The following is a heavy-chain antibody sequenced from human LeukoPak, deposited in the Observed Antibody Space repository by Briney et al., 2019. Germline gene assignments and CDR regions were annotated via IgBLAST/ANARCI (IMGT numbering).Heavy chain of an antibody. CDR1: GFTFSSYA. J-gene: IGHJ4*02. V-gene: IGHV3-48*04. Sequence: GGSLRLSCAASGFTFSSYAMHWVRQAPGKGLEWVSYISSSGTTIYYADSVKGRFTISRDNAKNSLYLQMNSLRAEDTAVHYCARDRQLVDYWGQGTLVTVSS. D-gene: IGHD6-6*01. CDR2: ISSSGTTI. CDR3: ARDRQLVDY.